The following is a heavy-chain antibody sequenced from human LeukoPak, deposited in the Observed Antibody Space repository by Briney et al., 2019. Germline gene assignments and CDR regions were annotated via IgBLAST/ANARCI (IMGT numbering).Heavy chain of an antibody. CDR3: ARANGQLWTTPDY. CDR1: GFTLSSYG. D-gene: IGHD5-18*01. V-gene: IGHV3-30*03. J-gene: IGHJ4*02. CDR2: ISHDGSKK. Sequence: GRSLRLSCAASGFTLSSYGMHWVRQPQGEGLEWVAVISHDGSKKYSAESVKGRFTISRDNSKNTLYLQMNSLRAEDTAVYYCARANGQLWTTPDYWGQGTLVTISS.